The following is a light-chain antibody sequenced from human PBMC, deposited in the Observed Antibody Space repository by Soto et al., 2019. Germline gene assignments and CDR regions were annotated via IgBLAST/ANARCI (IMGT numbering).Light chain of an antibody. CDR3: TSYAGYNNPVV. Sequence: QSALTQPPSASGSPGQSVTISCTGTSSDVGFYNYVSWYQQHPDKAPQLMIYEVNMRPSGVPDRFSGSKSGNTASLTVSGLQTDDEADYYCTSYAGYNNPVVFGGGTKVTVL. CDR2: EVN. V-gene: IGLV2-8*01. CDR1: SSDVGFYNY. J-gene: IGLJ3*02.